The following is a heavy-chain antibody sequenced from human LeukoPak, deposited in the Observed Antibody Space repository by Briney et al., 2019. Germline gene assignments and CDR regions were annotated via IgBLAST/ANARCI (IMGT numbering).Heavy chain of an antibody. D-gene: IGHD6-13*01. CDR2: IYYSGST. Sequence: PSETLSLTCNFSSDSMTYIFWSWIRQPAGKGLEWIGYIYYSGSTNYNPSLKSRVTISVDTSKNQFSLKLSSVTAADTAVYYCARQGPPGYSSSYDYWGQGTLVTVSS. J-gene: IGHJ4*02. V-gene: IGHV4-59*08. CDR1: SDSMTYIF. CDR3: ARQGPPGYSSSYDY.